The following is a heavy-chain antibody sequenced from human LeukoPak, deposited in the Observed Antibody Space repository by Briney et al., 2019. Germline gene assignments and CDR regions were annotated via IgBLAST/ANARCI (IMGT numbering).Heavy chain of an antibody. D-gene: IGHD3-16*01. CDR1: GFTFSDYY. CDR2: ISTSGSTI. V-gene: IGHV3-11*04. J-gene: IGHJ1*01. CDR3: ARGPRLPQYFQY. Sequence: GGSLRLSCAASGFTFSDYYMSWIRQAPGKGLEWVSYISTSGSTISYADSVKGRFTISRDNAKNSLYLQMNSLRAEDTAVYYCARGPRLPQYFQYWGQGTLVTVSS.